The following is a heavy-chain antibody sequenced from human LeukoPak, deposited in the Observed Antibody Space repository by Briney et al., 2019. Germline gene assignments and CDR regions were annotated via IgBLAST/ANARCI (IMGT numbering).Heavy chain of an antibody. CDR3: ARGLPTGGY. CDR2: ISYDGSNK. D-gene: IGHD7-27*01. V-gene: IGHV3-30-3*01. CDR1: GFTFSSYA. J-gene: IGHJ4*02. Sequence: PGGSLRLSCAASGFTFSSYAMHWVRQAPGKGLEWVAVISYDGSNKYYADSVKGRFTISRDNSKNTLYLQMNSLRAEDTAVYYCARGLPTGGYWGQGTLVTVSS.